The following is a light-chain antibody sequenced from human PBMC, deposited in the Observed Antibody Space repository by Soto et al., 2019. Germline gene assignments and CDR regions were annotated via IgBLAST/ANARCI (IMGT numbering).Light chain of an antibody. V-gene: IGLV2-14*01. Sequence: QSVLTQPASVSGSPGQSITISCTGTSSDVVGYNYVSWYQQHPGKAPKLMIYEVSNRPSGVSNRFSGSKSGNTASLTISGLQAEDEADYYCRSYTSSSTPYVFGTGTKLTVL. CDR3: RSYTSSSTPYV. CDR2: EVS. CDR1: SSDVVGYNY. J-gene: IGLJ1*01.